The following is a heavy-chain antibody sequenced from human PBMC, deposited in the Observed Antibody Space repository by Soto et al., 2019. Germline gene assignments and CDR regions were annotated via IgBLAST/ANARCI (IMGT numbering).Heavy chain of an antibody. Sequence: SVKVSCKASGYTFTSYGISWVRQAPGQGLEWMGWISAYNGNTNYAQKLQGRVTMTTDTSTSTAYMGLRSLRSDDTAVYYCARVDYGDYGAYYYYGMDVWGQGTTVTVS. CDR2: ISAYNGNT. D-gene: IGHD4-17*01. J-gene: IGHJ6*02. CDR1: GYTFTSYG. V-gene: IGHV1-18*04. CDR3: ARVDYGDYGAYYYYGMDV.